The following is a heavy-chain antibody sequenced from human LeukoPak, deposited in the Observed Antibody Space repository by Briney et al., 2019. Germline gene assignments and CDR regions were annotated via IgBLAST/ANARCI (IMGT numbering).Heavy chain of an antibody. D-gene: IGHD2-15*01. CDR1: VFTYRSYW. CDR3: ARERLLDY. V-gene: IGHV3-7*01. Sequence: GGSLRLSCAASVFTYRSYWMSWVRQAPGKGLEGVANIKQDGSEKYYVDSVKGRFTISRDNAKNSLYLQMNSLRAEDTAVYYCARERLLDYWGQGTLVTVSS. J-gene: IGHJ4*02. CDR2: IKQDGSEK.